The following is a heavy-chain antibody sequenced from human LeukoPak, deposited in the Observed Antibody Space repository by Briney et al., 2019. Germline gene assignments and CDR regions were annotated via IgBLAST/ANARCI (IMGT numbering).Heavy chain of an antibody. J-gene: IGHJ4*02. D-gene: IGHD1-1*01. CDR2: ISGSSSTI. V-gene: IGHV3-48*02. CDR1: GFTFSSYS. CDR3: VSDHTGHDDY. Sequence: GGSLRLSCAASGFTFSSYSMNWVRQAPGKGLEWVSYISGSSSTIYYADSVKGRSTISRDNAKNSLYLQMNSLRDEDTAVYYSVSDHTGHDDYWGQGTLVTVSS.